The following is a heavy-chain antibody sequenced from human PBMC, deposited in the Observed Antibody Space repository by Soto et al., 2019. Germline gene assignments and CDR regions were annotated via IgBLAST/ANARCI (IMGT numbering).Heavy chain of an antibody. D-gene: IGHD3-22*01. CDR1: GFTLSNYA. CDR3: ASRGSYYELDY. Sequence: EVQLLESGGGLVQPGGSLRLSCAASGFTLSNYAMSWVRQAPGKGLEWVSAISGSGGSTYYADSVKGRFTISRDNSKNTLYLQMNSLRAEDTAVYYCASRGSYYELDYWGQGTLVTVSS. V-gene: IGHV3-23*01. J-gene: IGHJ4*02. CDR2: ISGSGGST.